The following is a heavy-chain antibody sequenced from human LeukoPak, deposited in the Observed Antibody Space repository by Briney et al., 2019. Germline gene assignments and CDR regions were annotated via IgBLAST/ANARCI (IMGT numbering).Heavy chain of an antibody. CDR2: ISSSGSTI. CDR3: ARDNDYVYYFDY. V-gene: IGHV3-48*03. J-gene: IGHJ4*02. CDR1: GFTFSSYE. Sequence: GGSPRLSCAASGFTFSSYEMNWVRQAPGKGLEWVSYISSSGSTIYYADSVKGRFTISRDNAKNSLYLQMNSLRAEDTAVYYCARDNDYVYYFDYWGQGTLVTVPS. D-gene: IGHD3-16*01.